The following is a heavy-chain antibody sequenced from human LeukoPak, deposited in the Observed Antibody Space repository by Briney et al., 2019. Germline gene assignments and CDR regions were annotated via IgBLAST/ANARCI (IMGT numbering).Heavy chain of an antibody. CDR1: GGSFSGYY. D-gene: IGHD2-2*01. V-gene: IGHV4-34*01. J-gene: IGHJ6*03. CDR3: ARGSRYCSSTSCYYYYYYMDV. CDR2: INHSGST. Sequence: SETLSLTCAVYGGSFSGYYWSWIRQPPGKGLEWIGEINHSGSTNYNPSLKNRVTISVDTSKNQFSLKLSSVTAADTAVYYCARGSRYCSSTSCYYYYYYMDVWGKGTTVTVSS.